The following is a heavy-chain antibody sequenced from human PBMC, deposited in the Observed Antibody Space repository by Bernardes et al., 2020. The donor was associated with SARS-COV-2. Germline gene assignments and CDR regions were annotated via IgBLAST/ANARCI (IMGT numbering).Heavy chain of an antibody. D-gene: IGHD5-12*01. CDR3: ARGASRVEMATITVFGPLRRPYDGMDV. J-gene: IGHJ6*02. V-gene: IGHV1-2*04. CDR1: GYTFTGYY. CDR2: INPNSGGT. Sequence: ASVKVSCKASGYTFTGYYMHWVRQAPGQGLEWMGWINPNSGGTNYAQKFQGWVTMTRDTSISTAYMELSRLRSDDTAVYYCARGASRVEMATITVFGPLRRPYDGMDVWGQGTTVTVSS.